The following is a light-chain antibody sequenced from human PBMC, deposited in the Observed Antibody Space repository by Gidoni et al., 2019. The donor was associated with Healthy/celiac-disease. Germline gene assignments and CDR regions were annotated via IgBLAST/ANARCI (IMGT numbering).Light chain of an antibody. V-gene: IGLV2-14*01. CDR2: EVS. Sequence: QSALTQPASVSGSPGQSITISCTGTSIDVGGYNYVSWYQQHPGKAPKLMIYEVSNRPSGVSNRFSGSKSGNTAFLTISGIQAEDEADYYCSSYTSSSTLVFGGGTKLTVL. CDR1: SIDVGGYNY. CDR3: SSYTSSSTLV. J-gene: IGLJ3*02.